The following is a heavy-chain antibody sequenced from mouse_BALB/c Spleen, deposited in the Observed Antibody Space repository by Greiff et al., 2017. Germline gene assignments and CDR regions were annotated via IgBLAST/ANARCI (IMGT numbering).Heavy chain of an antibody. J-gene: IGHJ3*01. V-gene: IGHV5-2*01. CDR2: INSDGGST. Sequence: EVKLQESGGGLVQPGESLKLSCESNEYEFPSHDMSWVRKSPEKRLELVAAINSDGGSTYYPDTMERRFIISRDNTKTTLYLQMSSLRSEDAALYYCSRATPGGWFAYWGQGTLVTVSA. CDR1: EYEFPSHD. CDR3: SRATPGGWFAY.